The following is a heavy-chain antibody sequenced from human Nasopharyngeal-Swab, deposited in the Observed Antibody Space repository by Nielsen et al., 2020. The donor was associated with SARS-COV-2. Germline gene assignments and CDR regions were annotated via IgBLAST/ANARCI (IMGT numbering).Heavy chain of an antibody. D-gene: IGHD5-12*01. J-gene: IGHJ6*02. CDR2: ISYDGSNK. Sequence: WIRQPPGKGLEWVAVISYDGSNKYYADSVKGRFTISRDNSENTLYLQMNSLRAEDTAAYYCAKGGYSGYDPLGMDVWGQGTTVTVSS. CDR3: AKGGYSGYDPLGMDV. V-gene: IGHV3-30*18.